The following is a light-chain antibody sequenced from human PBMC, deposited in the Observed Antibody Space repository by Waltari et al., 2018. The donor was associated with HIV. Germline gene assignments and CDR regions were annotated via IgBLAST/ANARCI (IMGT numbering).Light chain of an antibody. V-gene: IGKV4-1*01. CDR1: QSVLYSSNNKNY. CDR2: WAS. J-gene: IGKJ2*01. CDR3: QQYYSTPYT. Sequence: DIVITLSPDSLIVFLGERATINCKSSQSVLYSSNNKNYLAWYQQKAGQPPKLLIYWASTRESGVPDRFSASGSGTDFSLTISSLQAEDVAVYYCQQYYSTPYTFGQGTKLEIK.